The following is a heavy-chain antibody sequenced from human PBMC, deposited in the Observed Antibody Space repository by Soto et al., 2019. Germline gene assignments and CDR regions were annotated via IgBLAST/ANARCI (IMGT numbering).Heavy chain of an antibody. D-gene: IGHD2-15*01. V-gene: IGHV4-39*01. Sequence: SLTCTVSGGSISSTIYYWGWIRQPPGKGLEWIGSIYYTGSTYYNPSLKSRVTLSVDTSKNQFSLKLSSVTAADTALYYCARAAYSGTNWFDPWGQGTLVTVSS. CDR3: ARAAYSGTNWFDP. J-gene: IGHJ5*02. CDR1: GGSISSTIYY. CDR2: IYYTGST.